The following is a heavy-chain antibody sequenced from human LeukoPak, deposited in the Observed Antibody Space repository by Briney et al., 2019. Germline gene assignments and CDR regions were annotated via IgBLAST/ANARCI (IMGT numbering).Heavy chain of an antibody. J-gene: IGHJ4*02. Sequence: PWETLSLTCAVYGGSFSAYFWDWIRQPPGKGLEWIGEINHSGSTNYNPSLKSRVTISVDTSKNQFSLKLSSVTAADTAVYYCARAQAFSDYWGQGTLVTVSS. CDR3: ARAQAFSDY. V-gene: IGHV4-34*01. D-gene: IGHD3-3*01. CDR1: GGSFSAYF. CDR2: INHSGST.